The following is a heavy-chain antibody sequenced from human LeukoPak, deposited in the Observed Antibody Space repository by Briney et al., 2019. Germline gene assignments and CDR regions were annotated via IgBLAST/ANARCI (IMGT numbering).Heavy chain of an antibody. CDR2: IGSTI. D-gene: IGHD1-26*01. V-gene: IGHV3-11*04. CDR3: ARDRGIVGTTGYYYMDV. J-gene: IGHJ6*03. Sequence: GGSLRLSCVASGFSLSDYYMSWIRQAPGKGLEWGSYIGSTIHYADSVKGRLTISRDNAKNSLYLQMNSLRAEDTAVYYCARDRGIVGTTGYYYMDVWGKGTTVTVSS. CDR1: GFSLSDYY.